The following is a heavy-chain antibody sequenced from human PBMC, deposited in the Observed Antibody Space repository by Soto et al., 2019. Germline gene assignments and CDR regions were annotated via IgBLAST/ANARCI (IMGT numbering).Heavy chain of an antibody. V-gene: IGHV3-30*03. CDR1: GFPFTSYG. CDR2: ISYDGSNT. J-gene: IGHJ4*02. CDR3: VGGQYYFDY. Sequence: QVQLVESGGGVVQPGRSLRLSCAASGFPFTSYGMHWVREGPGKGLEWVAGISYDGSNTYYADSVTGRFTISRDNSKNTLYLQMNSLRPEDTALYYCVGGQYYFDYRGQGTLVTVSS. D-gene: IGHD3-10*01.